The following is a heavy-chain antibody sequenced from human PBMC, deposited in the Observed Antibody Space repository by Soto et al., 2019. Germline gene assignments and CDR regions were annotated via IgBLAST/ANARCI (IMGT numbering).Heavy chain of an antibody. V-gene: IGHV3-23*01. CDR2: ISGSGGST. D-gene: IGHD3-22*01. CDR1: GFTFSSYA. Sequence: GGSLRLSCAASGFTFSSYAMSWVRQAPGKGLEWVSAISGSGGSTYYADSVKGRFTISRDNSKNTLYLQMNSLRAEDTAVYYCAKDPRYYYDSSGYYDYWGQGTLVTVSS. J-gene: IGHJ4*02. CDR3: AKDPRYYYDSSGYYDY.